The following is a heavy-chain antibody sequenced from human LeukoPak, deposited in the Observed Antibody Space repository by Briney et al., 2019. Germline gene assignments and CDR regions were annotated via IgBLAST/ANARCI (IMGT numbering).Heavy chain of an antibody. CDR1: GYTFTGYY. Sequence: GASVKVSCKVSGYTFTGYYMHWVRQAPGQGLEWMGWINPNSGGTNYAQKFQGRVTMARDTSISTAYMELSRLRSDDTAVYYCARGFRRGVVIIPDAFDIWGQGTMVTVSS. D-gene: IGHD3-3*01. CDR2: INPNSGGT. J-gene: IGHJ3*02. V-gene: IGHV1-2*02. CDR3: ARGFRRGVVIIPDAFDI.